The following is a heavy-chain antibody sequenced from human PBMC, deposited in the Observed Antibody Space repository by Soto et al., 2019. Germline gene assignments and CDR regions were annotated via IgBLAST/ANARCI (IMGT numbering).Heavy chain of an antibody. CDR1: GSRFSNYV. J-gene: IGHJ4*02. Sequence: GASVKVFCKVSGSRFSNYVISWLRQAPGHGLEWLGRIIPIFNSTKYAQNFQGRVTITADKSTSTASLELSSLRSDDTAVYYCAREGRGKKAGYNGLVSLGYWGQGTLVTVSS. V-gene: IGHV1-69*06. CDR2: IIPIFNST. D-gene: IGHD2-2*02. CDR3: AREGRGKKAGYNGLVSLGY.